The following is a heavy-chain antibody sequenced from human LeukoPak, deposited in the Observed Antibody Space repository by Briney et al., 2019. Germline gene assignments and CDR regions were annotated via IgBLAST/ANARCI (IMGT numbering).Heavy chain of an antibody. D-gene: IGHD6-13*01. Sequence: SETLSLTCSVSGGSISSNYWSWIRQPPGKGLEWIGNIYYSGSTNHNPSLKSRVTISVDTSKNQFSLKLSSVTAADTAVYYCARVQQQLLPFDYWGQGILVTVSS. CDR3: ARVQQQLLPFDY. CDR2: IYYSGST. CDR1: GGSISSNY. V-gene: IGHV4-59*01. J-gene: IGHJ4*02.